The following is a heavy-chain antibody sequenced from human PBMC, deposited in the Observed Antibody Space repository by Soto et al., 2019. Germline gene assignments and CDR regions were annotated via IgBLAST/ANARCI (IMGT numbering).Heavy chain of an antibody. CDR3: ASQAAAGPAFDY. CDR2: IIPIFGTA. V-gene: IGHV1-69*13. J-gene: IGHJ4*02. CDR1: GGTFSSYA. D-gene: IGHD6-13*01. Sequence: GASVKVSCKASGGTFSSYAISWVRQAPGQGLEWMGGIIPIFGTANYAQKFQGRVTITADESTSTAYMELSSLRSEDTAVYYCASQAAAGPAFDYWGQGTLVTV.